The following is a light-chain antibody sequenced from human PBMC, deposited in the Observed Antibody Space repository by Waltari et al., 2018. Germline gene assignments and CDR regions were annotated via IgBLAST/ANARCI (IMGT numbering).Light chain of an antibody. J-gene: IGKJ2*01. CDR1: QDIGIF. V-gene: IGKV1-17*01. CDR3: LQHNTYPYT. CDR2: AAS. Sequence: DIQMTQSPSSLSASVEDRVTIACRASQDIGIFLGWFQQKPGKAPKRLIHAASSLDGGVPSRFSVSGAGTQFTLTISSLQPEDFATYYCLQHNTYPYTFGQGTKLEI.